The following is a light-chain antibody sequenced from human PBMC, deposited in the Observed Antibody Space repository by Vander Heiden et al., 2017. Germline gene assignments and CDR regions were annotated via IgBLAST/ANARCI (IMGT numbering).Light chain of an antibody. V-gene: IGLV2-14*01. CDR1: RSDVGGYIY. Sequence: HSALTPPASVFGSPGQSITISCTGTRSDVGGYIYVSWYQQHPGKAPKLMIYDVSKRPSGVSNRFSGSKSGNTASLTISGLQAEDEADYYCSSYTSSSTYVFGTGTKVTVL. CDR2: DVS. J-gene: IGLJ1*01. CDR3: SSYTSSSTYV.